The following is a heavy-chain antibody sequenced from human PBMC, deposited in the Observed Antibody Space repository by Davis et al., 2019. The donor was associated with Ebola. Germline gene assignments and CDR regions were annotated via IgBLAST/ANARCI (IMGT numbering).Heavy chain of an antibody. J-gene: IGHJ4*02. CDR1: GYTFTSYG. CDR2: ISAYNGNT. D-gene: IGHD3-22*01. V-gene: IGHV1-18*01. CDR3: ARGISMIVVAYCFNY. Sequence: AASVKVACKASGYTFTSYGISWVRQATGQGLEWMGWISAYNGNTNYARKLQGRVTMTTDTSTSTAYMELRSLRSYDTAVYYCARGISMIVVAYCFNYWGPGNLVTLSS.